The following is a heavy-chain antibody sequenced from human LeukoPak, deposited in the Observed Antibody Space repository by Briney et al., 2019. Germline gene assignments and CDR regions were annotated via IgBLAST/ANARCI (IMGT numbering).Heavy chain of an antibody. D-gene: IGHD1-26*01. Sequence: GASVKVSCKASGGTFSSYAISWVRQAPGQGLEWMGGIIPIFGTANYAQKFQGRVTITADESTSTAYMELSSLRSEDTAVYYCARHGRDGIVGATDYYYYYMDVWGKGTTVTVSS. CDR2: IIPIFGTA. J-gene: IGHJ6*03. CDR3: ARHGRDGIVGATDYYYYYMDV. CDR1: GGTFSSYA. V-gene: IGHV1-69*13.